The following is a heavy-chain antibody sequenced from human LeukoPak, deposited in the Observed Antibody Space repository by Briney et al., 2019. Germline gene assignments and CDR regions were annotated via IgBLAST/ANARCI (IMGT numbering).Heavy chain of an antibody. D-gene: IGHD2-15*01. CDR3: AINQAGYCGGGSCYRHEFYYMDV. Sequence: GASVKVSCKASGYTFTNHAISWVRQAPGQGLEWMGGIIPVFGTANYAEKFQDRVTITADKSTSTAYMELSSLRSEDTAMYYCAINQAGYCGGGSCYRHEFYYMDVWGKGTSVTVSS. V-gene: IGHV1-69*06. CDR2: IIPVFGTA. CDR1: GYTFTNHA. J-gene: IGHJ6*03.